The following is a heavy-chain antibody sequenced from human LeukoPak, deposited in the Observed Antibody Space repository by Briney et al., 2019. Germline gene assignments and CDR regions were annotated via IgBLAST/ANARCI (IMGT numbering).Heavy chain of an antibody. V-gene: IGHV3-33*01. D-gene: IGHD5-18*01. Sequence: GVSLRLSCAASGFTFSSYGMHWVRQAPGKGLEWVAVIWYDGSNKYYADSVKGRFTISRDDSKNTLYLQMNSLRAEDTAVYYCARGIGTAYFDYWGQGTLVTVSS. CDR1: GFTFSSYG. CDR2: IWYDGSNK. J-gene: IGHJ4*02. CDR3: ARGIGTAYFDY.